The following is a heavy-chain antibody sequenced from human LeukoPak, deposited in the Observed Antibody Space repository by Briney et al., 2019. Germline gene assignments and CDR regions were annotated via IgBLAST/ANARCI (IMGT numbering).Heavy chain of an antibody. CDR2: ISAYNGNT. CDR1: GYTFTTYG. CDR3: ARDLIAVRPGWFDP. Sequence: GASVKVSCKASGYTFTTYGISWVRLAPGQGLEWMGWISAYNGNTNYAQQFQGRVTMTTDTSMSTAYMELRSLRSDDTAVYNCARDLIAVRPGWFDPWGQGSLVTVSS. V-gene: IGHV1-18*01. D-gene: IGHD6-6*01. J-gene: IGHJ5*02.